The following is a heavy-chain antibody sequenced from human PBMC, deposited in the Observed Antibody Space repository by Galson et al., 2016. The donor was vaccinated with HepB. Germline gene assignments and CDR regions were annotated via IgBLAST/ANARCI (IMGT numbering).Heavy chain of an antibody. V-gene: IGHV3-13*04. J-gene: IGHJ2*01. Sequence: SLRLSCAASGFTFSRSDMHWVRQPTGKGLEWVSAIGKTEDTYYADSVKGRFTISRENARNSLHLQMDSLRAGDTAVYYCVREGYSSAWDDWFFDVWGRGTLVTVSS. D-gene: IGHD6-19*01. CDR3: VREGYSSAWDDWFFDV. CDR1: GFTFSRSD. CDR2: IGKTEDT.